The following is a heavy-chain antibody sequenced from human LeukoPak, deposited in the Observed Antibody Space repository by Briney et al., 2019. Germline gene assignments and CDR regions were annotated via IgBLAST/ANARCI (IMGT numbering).Heavy chain of an antibody. CDR1: GASISDYY. V-gene: IGHV4-59*12. D-gene: IGHD2-2*01. J-gene: IGHJ5*02. Sequence: PSETLSLTCTVSGASISDYYWNWIRQPPGKGLEWIGYIYYSGSTNYNPSLRSRVTISVDTSNKQLSLRLSSVTAADTAVYYCARDLVVPPYNWFDPWGQGTLVTVSS. CDR2: IYYSGST. CDR3: ARDLVVPPYNWFDP.